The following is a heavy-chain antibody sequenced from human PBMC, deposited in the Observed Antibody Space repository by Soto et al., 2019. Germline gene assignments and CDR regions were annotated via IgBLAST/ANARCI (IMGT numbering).Heavy chain of an antibody. CDR3: ARVDRYLGHAFDI. Sequence: ASVKVSCKASGYTFPSYGISWVRQAPGQGLEWMGWISAYNGNTNYAQKHQGRVTMTTGTSTSTAYMELRSLRSDDTAVYYCARVDRYLGHAFDIWGQGTMVTVSS. D-gene: IGHD3-9*01. CDR2: ISAYNGNT. CDR1: GYTFPSYG. J-gene: IGHJ3*02. V-gene: IGHV1-18*01.